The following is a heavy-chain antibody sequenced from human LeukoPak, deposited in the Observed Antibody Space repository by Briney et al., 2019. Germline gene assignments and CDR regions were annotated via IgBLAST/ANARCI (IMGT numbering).Heavy chain of an antibody. CDR1: GFTFSSYS. D-gene: IGHD6-13*01. Sequence: GGSLRLSCAASGFTFSSYSMNWVRQAPGKGLEWVSSISSSSSYIYYADSVKGRFTISRDNAKNSLYLQMNSLRAEDTAVYYCATRLHSSSWYLGDDAFDIWGQGTMVTVSS. CDR2: ISSSSSYI. J-gene: IGHJ3*02. V-gene: IGHV3-21*01. CDR3: ATRLHSSSWYLGDDAFDI.